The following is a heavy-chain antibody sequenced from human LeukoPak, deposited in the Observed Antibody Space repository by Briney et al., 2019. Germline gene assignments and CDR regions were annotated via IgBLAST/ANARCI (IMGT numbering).Heavy chain of an antibody. CDR1: GFTFDDYA. CDR2: ISWNSGSI. Sequence: SLRLSCAASGFTFDDYAMHWVRQAPGKGLEWVSGISWNSGSIGYADSVKGRFTISRDNSKNSLYLQMNSLRTEDTALYYCAKVGWELRDFDYWGQGTLVTVSS. CDR3: AKVGWELRDFDY. V-gene: IGHV3-9*01. D-gene: IGHD1-26*01. J-gene: IGHJ4*02.